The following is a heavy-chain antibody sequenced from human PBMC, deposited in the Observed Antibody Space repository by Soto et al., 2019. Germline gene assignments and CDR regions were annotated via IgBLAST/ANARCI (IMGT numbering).Heavy chain of an antibody. Sequence: QVQLEQSGPEVKRPGTSVKVFCKASGGAFGRYSVSWVRQAPGQGLEWIGGVIPVFNTSNYSLKFQGRVAISADESTSTVFMELRSLRSEDTALYYCARGDEMTAVTIFEYWGQGTLVTVSS. J-gene: IGHJ4*02. V-gene: IGHV1-69*01. CDR3: ARGDEMTAVTIFEY. CDR2: VIPVFNTS. D-gene: IGHD4-17*01. CDR1: GGAFGRYS.